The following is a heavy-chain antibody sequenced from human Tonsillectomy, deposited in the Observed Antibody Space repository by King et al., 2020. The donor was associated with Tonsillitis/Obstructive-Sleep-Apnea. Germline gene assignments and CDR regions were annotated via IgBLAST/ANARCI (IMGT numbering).Heavy chain of an antibody. V-gene: IGHV4-34*01. CDR3: ARVPSSSGGYYFAFDI. CDR1: GGSFSDYY. D-gene: IGHD1-26*01. J-gene: IGHJ3*02. Sequence: QVQLQQWGAGLLKPSETLSLTCAVYGGSFSDYYWNWIRQPPGKGLEWIGEINHSGSTNYNPSLKSRVTISVDTSKNQFSLNVSSVTAADTAVYYCARVPSSSGGYYFAFDIWGQGTMVTVSS. CDR2: INHSGST.